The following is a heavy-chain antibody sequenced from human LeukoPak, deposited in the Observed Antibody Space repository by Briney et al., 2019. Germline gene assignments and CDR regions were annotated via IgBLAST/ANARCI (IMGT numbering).Heavy chain of an antibody. J-gene: IGHJ4*02. CDR2: IKQDGSEK. Sequence: ASVKVSCKASGYTFTSYYMHWVRQAPGQGLEWVANIKQDGSEKYYVDSVKGRFTISRDNAKNSLFLQMNSLRAEDTAVYYCARDQWQWLGHFDYWGQGTLVTVSS. CDR3: ARDQWQWLGHFDY. CDR1: GYTFTSYY. D-gene: IGHD6-19*01. V-gene: IGHV3-7*04.